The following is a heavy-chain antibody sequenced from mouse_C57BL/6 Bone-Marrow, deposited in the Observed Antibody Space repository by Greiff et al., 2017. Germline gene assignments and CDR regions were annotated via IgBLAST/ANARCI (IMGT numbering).Heavy chain of an antibody. V-gene: IGHV1-55*01. J-gene: IGHJ3*01. D-gene: IGHD1-1*01. CDR3: SRSGPYYGSSLVAY. CDR2: IYPGSGST. Sequence: QVQLQQPGAELVKPGASVKMSCKASGYTFNRYWITWVKQRPGQGLEWIGEIYPGSGSTNYNEKFKSKATLTVDTSSSTAYMQLSSLTSEDSAVEYCSRSGPYYGSSLVAYWGQGTLVTVSA. CDR1: GYTFNRYW.